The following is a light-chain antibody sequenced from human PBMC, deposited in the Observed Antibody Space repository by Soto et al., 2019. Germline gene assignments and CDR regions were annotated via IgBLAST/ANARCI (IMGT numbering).Light chain of an antibody. J-gene: IGKJ3*01. V-gene: IGKV3-15*01. CDR1: QSVSSN. CDR3: QQFNNWPLT. Sequence: EIVMTQSPATLSVSPGERATLSCRASQSVSSNLAWYRQKPGQAPRLLIYGASTRATGIPARFSGSGSGTEFTLTISSLQSEDFAVYYCQQFNNWPLTFGPGTKVDFK. CDR2: GAS.